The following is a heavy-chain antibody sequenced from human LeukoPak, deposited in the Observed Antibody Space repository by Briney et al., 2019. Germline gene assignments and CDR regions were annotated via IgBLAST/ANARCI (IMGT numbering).Heavy chain of an antibody. CDR2: INPNSGGT. V-gene: IGHV1-2*02. D-gene: IGHD2-2*01. CDR1: GYTFTGYY. Sequence: ASVKVSCKASGYTFTGYYMHWVRQAPGQGLEWMGWINPNSGGTNYAQKFQGRVTMTRDTSISTAYMELSRLRSDDTAVYYCAATYQLLYNWFDPWGQGTLVTVSP. CDR3: AATYQLLYNWFDP. J-gene: IGHJ5*02.